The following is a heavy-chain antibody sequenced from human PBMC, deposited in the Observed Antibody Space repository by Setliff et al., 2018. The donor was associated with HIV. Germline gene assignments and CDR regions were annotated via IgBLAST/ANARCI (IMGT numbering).Heavy chain of an antibody. Sequence: ASVKVSCKASGYTFTGYYMHWVRQSPRQGLEWMGWINPNSGGTHYAQKFQGRVTMSRDTSISTAYMEVSRLRSEDTAVYYCARGNYYESGTYYKDGDYYYYYYMDVWGKGTTVTVS. CDR1: GYTFTGYY. D-gene: IGHD3-10*01. V-gene: IGHV1-2*02. CDR3: ARGNYYESGTYYKDGDYYYYYYMDV. J-gene: IGHJ6*03. CDR2: INPNSGGT.